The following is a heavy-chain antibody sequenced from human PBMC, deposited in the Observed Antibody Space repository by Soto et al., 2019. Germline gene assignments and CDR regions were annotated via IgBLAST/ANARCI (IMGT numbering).Heavy chain of an antibody. CDR2: INARNGNT. V-gene: IGHV1-3*01. CDR1: VYSFTSYA. CDR3: ASARGYYIDY. J-gene: IGHJ4*02. D-gene: IGHD1-26*01. Sequence: KVSCKSSVYSFTSYAMHWVRQAPGQRLEWMGWINARNGNTKYSQKFQGRVTITRDTSASTAYMELSSLRSEDTAVYYCASARGYYIDYWGQVTLVTVSS.